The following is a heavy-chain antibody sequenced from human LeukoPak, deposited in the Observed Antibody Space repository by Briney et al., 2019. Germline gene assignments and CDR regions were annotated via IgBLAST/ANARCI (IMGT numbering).Heavy chain of an antibody. V-gene: IGHV3-11*01. CDR2: ISGSGSDI. CDR1: GFIFRDHY. CDR3: ARGHYGLDY. Sequence: PVGSLRLSCAASGFIFRDHYISWIRQAPGKGLEWISYISGSGSDIYYADSVTGRFTMSRDNAKNSLFLQMNSLRAEDTAVYYCARGHYGLDYWGQGTLVTVSS. J-gene: IGHJ4*02. D-gene: IGHD3-16*01.